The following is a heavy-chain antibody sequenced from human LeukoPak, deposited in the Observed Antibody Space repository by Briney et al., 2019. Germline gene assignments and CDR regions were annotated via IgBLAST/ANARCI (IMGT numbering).Heavy chain of an antibody. D-gene: IGHD6-19*01. CDR3: ARDGSSGWYSDGMDV. Sequence: ASVEVSCKASGYTFTSYGISWVRQAPGQGLEWMGWISAYNGNTNYAQKLQGRVTMTTDTSTSTAYMELRSLRSDDTAVYYCARDGSSGWYSDGMDVWGQGTTVTVSS. J-gene: IGHJ6*02. V-gene: IGHV1-18*01. CDR1: GYTFTSYG. CDR2: ISAYNGNT.